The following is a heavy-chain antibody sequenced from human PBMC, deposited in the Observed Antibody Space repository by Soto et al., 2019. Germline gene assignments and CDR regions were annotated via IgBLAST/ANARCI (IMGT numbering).Heavy chain of an antibody. CDR1: GYSFSRYW. Sequence: GESLKISCKGSGYSFSRYWIGWVRQMPGKGLEWMGIIYPGDSDTKYSPSFEGQVTISVDKSISTAYLQWSSLKASDTAMYYCARRDYNILTGYYSYGMDVWGQGTTVTVSS. V-gene: IGHV5-51*01. CDR3: ARRDYNILTGYYSYGMDV. J-gene: IGHJ6*02. D-gene: IGHD3-9*01. CDR2: IYPGDSDT.